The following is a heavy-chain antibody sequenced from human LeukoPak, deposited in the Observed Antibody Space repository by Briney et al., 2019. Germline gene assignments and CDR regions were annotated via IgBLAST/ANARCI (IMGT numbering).Heavy chain of an antibody. Sequence: GGSLRLSCAASGFTVSSNYMSWGRQAPGKGLEWVSVIYSGGSTYCADSVKGRFTISRDNSKNTLYLQMNSLRAEDTAVYYCARVINEYSYGYDYWGQGTLVTVSS. D-gene: IGHD5-18*01. CDR1: GFTVSSNY. V-gene: IGHV3-66*01. J-gene: IGHJ4*02. CDR3: ARVINEYSYGYDY. CDR2: IYSGGST.